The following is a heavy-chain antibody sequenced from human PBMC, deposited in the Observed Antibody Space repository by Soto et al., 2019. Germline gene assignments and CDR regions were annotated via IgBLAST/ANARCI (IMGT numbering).Heavy chain of an antibody. CDR2: IYSGGST. J-gene: IGHJ6*02. CDR3: ARDNTLNGMDV. D-gene: IGHD2-2*02. CDR1: GFTVSSNY. Sequence: GVLRLSCAASGFTVSSNYMSWVRQAPGKGLEWVSVIYSGGSTYYADSVKGRFTISRDNSKNTLYLQMNSLRAEDTAVYYCARDNTLNGMDVWGQGTTVTVSS. V-gene: IGHV3-53*01.